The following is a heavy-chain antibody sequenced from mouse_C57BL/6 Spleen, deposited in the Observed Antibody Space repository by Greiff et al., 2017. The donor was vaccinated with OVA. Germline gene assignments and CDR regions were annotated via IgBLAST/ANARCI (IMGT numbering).Heavy chain of an antibody. Sequence: VHVKQSVAELVRPGASVKLSCTASGFNIKNTYMHWVKQRPEQGLEWIGRIDPANGNTKYAPKFQGKATITADTSSNTAYLQLSSLTSEDTAIYYCASPDAGDWYFDVWGTGTTVTVSS. CDR3: ASPDAGDWYFDV. CDR2: IDPANGNT. CDR1: GFNIKNTY. V-gene: IGHV14-3*01. J-gene: IGHJ1*03.